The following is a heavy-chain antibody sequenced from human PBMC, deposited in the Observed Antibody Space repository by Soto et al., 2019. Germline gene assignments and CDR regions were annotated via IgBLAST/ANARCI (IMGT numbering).Heavy chain of an antibody. D-gene: IGHD3-10*01. J-gene: IGHJ5*02. CDR3: VRGARLAGGWQA. CDR1: GYTFTNYD. V-gene: IGHV1-8*01. CDR2: MNPNSGNT. Sequence: QVQLVQSGAEVKKPGASVKVSCKASGYTFTNYDINWVRQATGQGLEWMGWMNPNSGNTGYAQKFQGRVTMTRNTPRRTAHRQLSSLRCEDTAVYYCVRGARLAGGWQAWGQGTLVTVSS.